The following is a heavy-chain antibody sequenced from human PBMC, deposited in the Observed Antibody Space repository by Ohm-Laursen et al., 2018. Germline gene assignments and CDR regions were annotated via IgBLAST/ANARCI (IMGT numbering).Heavy chain of an antibody. CDR2: ISNSGSNT. V-gene: IGHV3-11*01. J-gene: IGHJ4*02. Sequence: SLRLSCTASGFTFRDYYVTWIRQAPGKGLEWVSYISNSGSNTYYADSVKGRFTISRDNAKDSLYLQMNSLRAEDTAVYYCAKDRGYWGQGTLVTVSS. CDR1: GFTFRDYY. CDR3: AKDRGY.